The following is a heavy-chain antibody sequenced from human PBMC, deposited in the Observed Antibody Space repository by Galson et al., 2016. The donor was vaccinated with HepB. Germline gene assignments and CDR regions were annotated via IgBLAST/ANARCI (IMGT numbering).Heavy chain of an antibody. Sequence: SLRLSCAASGFTFSSYAMSWVRQAPGKGLEWVSAISGGGGNTFYADSVKGRFTISRDNSKNTVYLQMNSLRAEDTAVYYCARGMYYYDSSGYPGPFDYWGQGTLVTVSS. V-gene: IGHV3-23*01. J-gene: IGHJ4*02. CDR1: GFTFSSYA. D-gene: IGHD3-22*01. CDR2: ISGGGGNT. CDR3: ARGMYYYDSSGYPGPFDY.